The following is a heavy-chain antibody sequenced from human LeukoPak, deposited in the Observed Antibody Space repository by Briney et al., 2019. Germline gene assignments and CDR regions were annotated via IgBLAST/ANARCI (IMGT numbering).Heavy chain of an antibody. D-gene: IGHD3-3*01. CDR3: AKDHKVDYDFWSGPFDY. Sequence: GGSLRLSCTAPGFTFSNYAMSWVRQTPGKGLEWVSAISGSGGSTYYADSVNGQFTISRDNSKNTLYLQMNSLRAEDTAVYYCAKDHKVDYDFWSGPFDYWGQGALVTVSS. CDR2: ISGSGGST. CDR1: GFTFSNYA. V-gene: IGHV3-23*01. J-gene: IGHJ4*02.